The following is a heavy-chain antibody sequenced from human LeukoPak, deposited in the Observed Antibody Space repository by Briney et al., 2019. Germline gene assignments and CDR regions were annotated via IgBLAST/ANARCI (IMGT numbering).Heavy chain of an antibody. V-gene: IGHV3-23*01. CDR3: AKATGYLL. D-gene: IGHD1-14*01. Sequence: GGSLRLSCAASRFIFSSYAMSWVRQAPGKGLEWVSTISNSDYSTYYADSVKGRFTISRANSENTLYLQMNNLRAEDTAVYYCAKATGYLLWGQGTLVTVSS. CDR1: RFIFSSYA. J-gene: IGHJ4*02. CDR2: ISNSDYST.